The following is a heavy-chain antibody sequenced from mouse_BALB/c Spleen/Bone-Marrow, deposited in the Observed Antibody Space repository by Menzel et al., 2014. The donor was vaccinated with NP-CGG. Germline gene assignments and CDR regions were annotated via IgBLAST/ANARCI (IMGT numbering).Heavy chain of an antibody. Sequence: VQLHQSGAELVRPGTSVTVSCKASGYAFTNXLIEWVKQRPGQGLEWIGVINPGSGGINYNEKFRVKATLTADKSSSIVYMQLSSLTSDDSAVYFCARELGRGFAYWGQGTLVTVSA. CDR1: GYAFTNXL. V-gene: IGHV1-54*01. D-gene: IGHD4-1*01. CDR3: ARELGRGFAY. CDR2: INPGSGGI. J-gene: IGHJ3*01.